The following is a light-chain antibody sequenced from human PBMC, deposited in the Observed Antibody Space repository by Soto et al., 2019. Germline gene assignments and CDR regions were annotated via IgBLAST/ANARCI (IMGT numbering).Light chain of an antibody. Sequence: MVIMQSSRSEAAPLGKGASISFTTYQIYLYSYNNKNYLAWYQQKPGQPPKLLIYWASTRESGVHDRFSGSGSVRDFNPTNSSLQAEDGAVYYCQQYYSTPPTFGQGTKVDI. V-gene: IGKV4-1*01. CDR3: QQYYSTPPT. CDR1: QIYLYSYNNKNY. CDR2: WAS. J-gene: IGKJ1*01.